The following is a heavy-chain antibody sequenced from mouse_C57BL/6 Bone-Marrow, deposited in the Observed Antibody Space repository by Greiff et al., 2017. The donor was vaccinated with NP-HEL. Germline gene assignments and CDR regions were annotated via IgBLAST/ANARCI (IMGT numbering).Heavy chain of an antibody. CDR2: IYPGDGDT. CDR1: GYAFSSSW. V-gene: IGHV1-82*01. J-gene: IGHJ4*01. Sequence: QVQLKQSGPELVKPGASVKISCKASGYAFSSSWMNWVKQRPGKGLEWIGRIYPGDGDTSYNGKFKGKATLTADKSSSTAYMQLSSLTSEDSAVYFCARPAYTRYAMDYWGQGTSVTVSS. CDR3: ARPAYTRYAMDY. D-gene: IGHD2-10*01.